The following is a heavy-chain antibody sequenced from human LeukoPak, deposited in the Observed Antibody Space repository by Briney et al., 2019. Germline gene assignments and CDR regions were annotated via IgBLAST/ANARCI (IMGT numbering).Heavy chain of an antibody. D-gene: IGHD3-22*01. CDR3: ARDAYDSSGYYSHFDY. J-gene: IGHJ4*02. Sequence: SVKVSCKASGGTFSSYAISWVRQAPGQGLEWMGGIIPIFGTANYAQKFQGRVTITADKSTSTAYMELSSLRSEDTAVYYCARDAYDSSGYYSHFDYWGQGTLVTVSS. CDR2: IIPIFGTA. V-gene: IGHV1-69*06. CDR1: GGTFSSYA.